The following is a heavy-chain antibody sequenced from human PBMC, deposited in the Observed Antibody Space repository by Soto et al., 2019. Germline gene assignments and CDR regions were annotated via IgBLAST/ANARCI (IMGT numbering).Heavy chain of an antibody. CDR1: GFTFSSYA. J-gene: IGHJ4*02. CDR2: ISSDGSNK. CDR3: ARVPSSSGRAHFGY. Sequence: QVQLVESGGGVVQPGRSLRLSCAASGFTFSSYAMHWVRQAPGKGLEWVAVISSDGSNKYYADSVKVRFSISSDNSKNTLDLQMNSLRGEDTAVYYCARVPSSSGRAHFGYWGQGTLVSVSS. V-gene: IGHV3-30-3*01. D-gene: IGHD2-15*01.